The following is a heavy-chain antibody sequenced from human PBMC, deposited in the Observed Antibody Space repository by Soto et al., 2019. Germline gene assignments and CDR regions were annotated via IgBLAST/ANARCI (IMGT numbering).Heavy chain of an antibody. Sequence: PGESLKISCKVSGYSFTSYWIGWVRQMPGKGLEWMGIIYPGDSDTRYSPSFQGQVTISADKSISTAYLQWSSLKASDTAIYYCARQGAAVPTVPLIWFDPWGQGTLVTVSS. D-gene: IGHD6-13*01. V-gene: IGHV5-51*01. J-gene: IGHJ5*02. CDR1: GYSFTSYW. CDR3: ARQGAAVPTVPLIWFDP. CDR2: IYPGDSDT.